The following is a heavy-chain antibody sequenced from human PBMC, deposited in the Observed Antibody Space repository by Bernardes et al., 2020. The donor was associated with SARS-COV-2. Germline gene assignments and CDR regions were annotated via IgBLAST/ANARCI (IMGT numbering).Heavy chain of an antibody. Sequence: SETLSLTCTVSGGSISSGSYYWSWIRQPAGKGLEWIGRIYTSGSTNYNPSLKRRVTISVDTSKNQFSLKLSSVTAADTAVYYCARGEGLLWFGEPYYYYGMDVWGQGTTVTVSS. CDR1: GGSISSGSYY. V-gene: IGHV4-61*02. CDR3: ARGEGLLWFGEPYYYYGMDV. D-gene: IGHD3-10*01. J-gene: IGHJ6*02. CDR2: IYTSGST.